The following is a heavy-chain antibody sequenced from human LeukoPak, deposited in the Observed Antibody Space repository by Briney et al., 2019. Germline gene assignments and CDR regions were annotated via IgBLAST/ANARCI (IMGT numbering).Heavy chain of an antibody. CDR1: GVSISSGGHY. CDR3: ATSYYGSGSYQPVWFDP. J-gene: IGHJ5*02. Sequence: SETLSLTCTVSGVSISSGGHYWSWVRQHPEKGLEWIGCIYYSGTSYYNPSLVSRTTISLDTSKNQFSLKLNSVTAADTAVCYCATSYYGSGSYQPVWFDPWGQGTLVTVSS. D-gene: IGHD3-10*01. CDR2: IYYSGTS. V-gene: IGHV4-31*03.